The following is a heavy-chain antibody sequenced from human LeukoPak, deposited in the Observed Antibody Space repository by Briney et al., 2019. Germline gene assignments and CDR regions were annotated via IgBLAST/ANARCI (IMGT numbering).Heavy chain of an antibody. D-gene: IGHD1-1*01. CDR2: ISGSGETT. CDR3: AKDRTGTTGRDWLEP. Sequence: GGSLRLSCAASGFTFSSYAMSWVRQAPGKGLEWVSAISGSGETTYYADSVKGRFTISRDNSQNTLYLHLNSLRVEDTAVYYCAKDRTGTTGRDWLEPWGQGTLVTVSS. CDR1: GFTFSSYA. J-gene: IGHJ5*02. V-gene: IGHV3-23*01.